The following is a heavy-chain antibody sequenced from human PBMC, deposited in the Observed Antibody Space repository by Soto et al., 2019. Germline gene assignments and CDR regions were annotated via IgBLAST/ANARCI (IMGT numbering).Heavy chain of an antibody. CDR2: IYYSGST. Sequence: SETLSLTCTVSGGSISSYYWSWIRQPPGKGLEWIGYIYYSGSTNYNPSLKSRVTISVDTSKNQFSLKLSSVTAADTAVYYCARLIDIVVVVAATLRGVWFDPWGQGTLVTVSS. CDR3: ARLIDIVVVVAATLRGVWFDP. D-gene: IGHD2-15*01. J-gene: IGHJ5*02. CDR1: GGSISSYY. V-gene: IGHV4-59*01.